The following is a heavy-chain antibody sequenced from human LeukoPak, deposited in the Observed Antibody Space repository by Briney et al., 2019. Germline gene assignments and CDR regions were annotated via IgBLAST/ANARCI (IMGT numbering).Heavy chain of an antibody. V-gene: IGHV3-30*04. D-gene: IGHD3-10*01. CDR1: GFTFSSYA. J-gene: IGHJ4*02. Sequence: GRSLRLSYAASGFTFSSYAMHWVRQAPGKGLEWVAVISYDGSNKYYADSVKGRFTISRDNSKNTLYLQMNSLRAEDTAVYYCARAVPLWFGELLLDYWGQGTLVTVSS. CDR3: ARAVPLWFGELLLDY. CDR2: ISYDGSNK.